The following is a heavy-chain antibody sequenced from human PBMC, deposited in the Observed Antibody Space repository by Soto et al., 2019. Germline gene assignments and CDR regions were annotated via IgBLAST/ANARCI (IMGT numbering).Heavy chain of an antibody. J-gene: IGHJ6*02. D-gene: IGHD3-3*01. Sequence: PGGSRILSCLVSGFTFSIYPMSWVRQAPGKGLEWVSSISGSGGDTYYAESVKCRFTISRDNSKNTLYMQMNFLRAEDTALYYCAKVNTIFGVDYYYYGMDVWGQGTTVTVSS. V-gene: IGHV3-23*01. CDR1: GFTFSIYP. CDR3: AKVNTIFGVDYYYYGMDV. CDR2: ISGSGGDT.